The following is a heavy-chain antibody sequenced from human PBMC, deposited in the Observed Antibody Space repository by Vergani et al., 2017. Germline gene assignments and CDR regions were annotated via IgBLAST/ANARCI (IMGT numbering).Heavy chain of an antibody. Sequence: QVLLVQSGAEVKKPGASVRVSCKTSGYTFTNYYIHWVRQAPGQGLEWMGIINPSGGSTTYAQQFQGRLTMTRDTSTSTVYMDLSNLRSEDTAVYYCARPHGGIVPPDPRGHEYWGQGTLVTVSS. D-gene: IGHD3-16*02. CDR2: INPSGGST. CDR1: GYTFTNYY. V-gene: IGHV1-46*03. CDR3: ARPHGGIVPPDPRGHEY. J-gene: IGHJ4*02.